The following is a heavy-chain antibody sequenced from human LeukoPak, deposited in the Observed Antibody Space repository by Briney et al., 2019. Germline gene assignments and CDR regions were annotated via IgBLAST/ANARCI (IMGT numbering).Heavy chain of an antibody. CDR3: ARGLYKNGWYYFDY. CDR2: LSYDGSNK. V-gene: IGHV3-33*08. Sequence: PGGSLRLSCAASGFTFDDYAIHWVRQAPGKGLEWVAFLSYDGSNKFYADSVKGRFTISRDNSENTLHLQMNSLKDEDTAVYYCARGLYKNGWYYFDYWGQGTLVTVSS. CDR1: GFTFDDYA. J-gene: IGHJ4*02. D-gene: IGHD6-19*01.